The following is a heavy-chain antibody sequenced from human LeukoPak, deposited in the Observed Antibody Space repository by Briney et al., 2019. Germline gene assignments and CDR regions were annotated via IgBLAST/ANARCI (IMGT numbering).Heavy chain of an antibody. CDR3: AKNGPYDSSGYYPYYFDY. CDR1: GFTFSSYA. D-gene: IGHD3-22*01. V-gene: IGHV3-23*01. CDR2: ISASGGGT. Sequence: PGGSLRLSCAASGFTFSSYAISWVRQAPGKGLEWVSAISASGGGTYYADSVKGRFTISRDNSKNTLYLQMNSLRAEDTAVYYCAKNGPYDSSGYYPYYFDYWGQGTLVTVSS. J-gene: IGHJ4*02.